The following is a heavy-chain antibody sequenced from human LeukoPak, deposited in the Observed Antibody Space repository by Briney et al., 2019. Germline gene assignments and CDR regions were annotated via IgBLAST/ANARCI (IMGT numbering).Heavy chain of an antibody. CDR3: ARVLRYFDWPVDACDI. V-gene: IGHV1-2*02. D-gene: IGHD3-9*01. CDR2: INPNSGGT. J-gene: IGHJ3*02. Sequence: ASVKVSCKASGYTFTGYYMHWVRQAPGQGLEWMGWINPNSGGTNYAQKFQGRVTMTRDTSISTAYMELSRLRSDDTAVYYCARVLRYFDWPVDACDIWGQGTMVTVSS. CDR1: GYTFTGYY.